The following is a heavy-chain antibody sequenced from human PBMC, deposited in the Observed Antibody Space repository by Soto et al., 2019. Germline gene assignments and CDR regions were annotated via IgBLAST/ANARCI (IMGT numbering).Heavy chain of an antibody. V-gene: IGHV3-74*01. Sequence: PGGSLRLSCAASGMTLSTYWVHWVRQAPGKGLVWVSRINPDGSIINYEDSVKGRFTMSRDNAKNTVYLQLNSLRAEDTAVYYCARPDCGSSTSCYSPPDYWGPGTLVTVSS. D-gene: IGHD2-2*01. CDR1: GMTLSTYW. CDR2: INPDGSII. CDR3: ARPDCGSSTSCYSPPDY. J-gene: IGHJ4*02.